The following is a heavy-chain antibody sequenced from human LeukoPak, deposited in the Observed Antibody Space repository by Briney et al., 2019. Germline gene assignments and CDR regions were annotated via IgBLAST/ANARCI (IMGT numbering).Heavy chain of an antibody. CDR1: GGSFSGYS. Sequence: SETLSLTCVVYGGSFSGYSWSWIRQPPGKGLEWIGYIYHSGSTNYNPSLKSRVTISLDTSKNQFSLKLTSVTAADTAIYYCARVGGMTTINNAAFDIWGQGTMVTVSS. V-gene: IGHV4-59*01. CDR3: ARVGGMTTINNAAFDI. J-gene: IGHJ3*02. CDR2: IYHSGST. D-gene: IGHD4-4*01.